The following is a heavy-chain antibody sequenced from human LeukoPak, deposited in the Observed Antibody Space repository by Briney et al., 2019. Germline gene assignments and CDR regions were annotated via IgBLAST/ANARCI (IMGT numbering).Heavy chain of an antibody. Sequence: PSETLSLTCAVYGGSFSGYYWSWIRQSPGKGLEWIGEINHSGSTNYNSSLKSRVTISLDTSKNQFSVKLNSVTAADTAVYYCARGHITGTPYFQHWGQGTLVTVSS. CDR2: INHSGST. D-gene: IGHD1-20*01. CDR1: GGSFSGYY. V-gene: IGHV4-34*01. CDR3: ARGHITGTPYFQH. J-gene: IGHJ1*01.